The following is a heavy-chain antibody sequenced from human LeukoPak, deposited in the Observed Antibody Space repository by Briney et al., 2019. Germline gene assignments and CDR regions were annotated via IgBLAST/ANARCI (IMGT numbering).Heavy chain of an antibody. V-gene: IGHV4-39*07. CDR3: ARVVTAAGLDL. J-gene: IGHJ5*02. CDR1: GGPISGSRT. Sequence: XETLSLTCTVSGGPISGSRTWGWVRQPPGKGLEWIGNVHYDGRTASNPSLKSRVTLSLDTSTNQFSLKVNSVTATDTALYYCARVVTAAGLDLWGQGILVTISS. CDR2: VHYDGRT. D-gene: IGHD6-25*01.